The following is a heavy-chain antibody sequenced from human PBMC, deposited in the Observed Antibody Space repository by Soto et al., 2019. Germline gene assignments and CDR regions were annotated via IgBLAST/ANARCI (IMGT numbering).Heavy chain of an antibody. CDR3: ARGGSSWSAEYYQH. CDR2: ISGYNGNT. J-gene: IGHJ1*01. D-gene: IGHD6-13*01. Sequence: QVQLVQSGAEVKKPGASVKVSCKTSGYTFTNYGISWVRQAPGQGPEWMGWISGYNGNTNDAQKLQGRVTMTTYTSTSTADMELRSLRSDDTAVYYCARGGSSWSAEYYQHWGQGTLVIVSS. V-gene: IGHV1-18*01. CDR1: GYTFTNYG.